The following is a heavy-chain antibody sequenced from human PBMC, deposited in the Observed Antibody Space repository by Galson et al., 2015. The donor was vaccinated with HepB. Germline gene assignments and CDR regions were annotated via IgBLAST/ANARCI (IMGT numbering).Heavy chain of an antibody. CDR1: GYTFTSYY. Sequence: SVKVSCKASGYTFTSYYMHWVRQAPGQGLEWMGIINPSGGSTSYAQKFQGRVTMTRDTSTSTVYMELSSLRSEDTAVYYCARSGCCSSTSCYKEEILYYYYYGMDVWGQGTTVTVSS. CDR3: ARSGCCSSTSCYKEEILYYYYYGMDV. V-gene: IGHV1-46*01. CDR2: INPSGGST. D-gene: IGHD2-2*02. J-gene: IGHJ6*02.